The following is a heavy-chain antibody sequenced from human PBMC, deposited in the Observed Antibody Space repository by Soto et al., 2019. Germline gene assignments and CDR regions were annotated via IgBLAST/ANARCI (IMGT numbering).Heavy chain of an antibody. CDR2: ISSSKTT. J-gene: IGHJ4*02. V-gene: IGHV3-48*02. CDR3: VGDQDVHTPMVHGNY. D-gene: IGHD5-18*01. Sequence: EVQLVESGGGLVQPGESLRLSCTASGITFSSYSMNWVRQAPGKGLEWLSYISSSKTTYADSVKCRFTISRDNAKNSVYLQMNSLRDEDTAVYYCVGDQDVHTPMVHGNYWGRGTRVTVSS. CDR1: GITFSSYS.